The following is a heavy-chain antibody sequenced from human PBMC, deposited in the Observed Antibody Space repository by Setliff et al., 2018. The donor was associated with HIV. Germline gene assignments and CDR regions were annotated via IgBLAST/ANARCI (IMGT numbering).Heavy chain of an antibody. CDR1: GASISGYY. J-gene: IGHJ3*02. V-gene: IGHV4-4*07. CDR2: IETSGGNI. Sequence: SETLSLTCTVSGASISGYYWSWIRQAAGKGLEWIGRIETSGGNIDSNPSFKSRVTMSGDTPKNQSSLKLSSVTAADTAVYYCARDGVWSSGLDAFDIWGQGTMVTVSS. CDR3: ARDGVWSSGLDAFDI. D-gene: IGHD3-22*01.